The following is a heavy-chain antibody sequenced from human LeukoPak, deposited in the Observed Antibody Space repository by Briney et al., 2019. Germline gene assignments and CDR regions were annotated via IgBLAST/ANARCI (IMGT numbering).Heavy chain of an antibody. J-gene: IGHJ4*02. CDR3: ASYILTGPFDY. D-gene: IGHD3-9*01. V-gene: IGHV3-53*01. CDR1: GFTVSSNY. Sequence: PGGSLRLSCAASGFTVSSNYMSWVRQAPGKGLEWVSVIYSGGSTYYADSVKGRFTISRDNSKNTLYLQMNSLRAEDTAVYYCASYILTGPFDYWGQGTLVTVSS. CDR2: IYSGGST.